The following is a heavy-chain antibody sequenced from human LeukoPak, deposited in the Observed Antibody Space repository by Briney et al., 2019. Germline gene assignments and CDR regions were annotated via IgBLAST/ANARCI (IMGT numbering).Heavy chain of an antibody. CDR2: INPNSGGT. D-gene: IGHD6-19*01. CDR1: GYTFTGYC. J-gene: IGHJ5*02. V-gene: IGHV1-2*02. Sequence: ASVKVSCKASGYTFTGYCMHWVRQAPGQGLEWMGWINPNSGGTNYAQKFQGRVTMTRDTSISTAYMELSRLRSDDTAVYYCARARPIIAVAGTMRIDPWGQGTLVTVSS. CDR3: ARARPIIAVAGTMRIDP.